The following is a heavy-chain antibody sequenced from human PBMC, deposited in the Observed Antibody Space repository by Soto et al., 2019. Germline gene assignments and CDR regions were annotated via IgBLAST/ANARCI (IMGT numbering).Heavy chain of an antibody. CDR2: IYHSGST. Sequence: LRRPLSLTCSVSFGSISISNWWSLVRQPPGKGLEWIGEIYHSGSTNYNPSLKSRVTISVDKSKNQFSLKLSSVTAADTAVYYCARREPAAIGNWGQGTLVTVSS. J-gene: IGHJ4*02. CDR3: ARREPAAIGN. V-gene: IGHV4-4*02. CDR1: FGSISISNW. D-gene: IGHD2-2*01.